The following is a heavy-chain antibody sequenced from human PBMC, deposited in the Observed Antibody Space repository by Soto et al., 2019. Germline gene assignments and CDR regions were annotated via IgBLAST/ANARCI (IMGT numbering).Heavy chain of an antibody. Sequence: QVQLVQSGAEVKKPGSSVKVSCKASGGTFSSYAISWVRQAPGQGLEWMGGIIPIFGTANYAQKFQGRVTITADESTSTAYVEASSLRSGDTAVYYCGRDQDSRYVIKLLGFCGMDVWGQGTTVSVSS. CDR2: IIPIFGTA. V-gene: IGHV1-69*12. D-gene: IGHD3-10*01. CDR1: GGTFSSYA. CDR3: GRDQDSRYVIKLLGFCGMDV. J-gene: IGHJ6*02.